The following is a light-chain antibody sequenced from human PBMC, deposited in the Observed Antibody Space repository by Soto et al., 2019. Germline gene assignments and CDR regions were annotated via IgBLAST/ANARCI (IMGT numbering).Light chain of an antibody. CDR3: QQSSTPPNT. CDR1: QSVYSY. CDR2: SAT. Sequence: DIQMTQSPSSLSASVGDRGTITCRASQSVYSYLNWYQHSPGKAPKLLIYSATTLQRGVPSRFPGSGFATLFTLTIGSLQTADFATYYCQQSSTPPNTFGGGTKVDIK. V-gene: IGKV1-39*01. J-gene: IGKJ4*01.